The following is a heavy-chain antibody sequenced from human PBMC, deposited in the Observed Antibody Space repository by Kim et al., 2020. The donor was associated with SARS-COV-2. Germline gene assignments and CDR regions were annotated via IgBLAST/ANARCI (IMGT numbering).Heavy chain of an antibody. D-gene: IGHD2-15*01. J-gene: IGHJ5*02. CDR3: ARDYLYCSGGSCYSVGWFDP. V-gene: IGHV3-48*03. Sequence: RFTISRDNAKNSLYLQMNSLRAEDTAVYYCARDYLYCSGGSCYSVGWFDPWGQGTLVTVSS.